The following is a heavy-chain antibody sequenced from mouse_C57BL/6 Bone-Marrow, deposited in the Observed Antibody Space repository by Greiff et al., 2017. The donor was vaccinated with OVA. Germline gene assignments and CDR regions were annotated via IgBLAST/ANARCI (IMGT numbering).Heavy chain of an antibody. V-gene: IGHV5-4*01. CDR1: GFTFSSYA. CDR2: IRDGGGYT. D-gene: IGHD1-1*01. Sequence: EVKLVESGGGLVKPGGSLKLSCAASGFTFSSYAMSWVRQTPEKRLEWVATIRDGGGYTYYPDNVKGRFTISRDNAKNNLYLQMSHLKSEDTAMYYCARDRITTVVGDWYFDVWGTGTTVTVSS. J-gene: IGHJ1*03. CDR3: ARDRITTVVGDWYFDV.